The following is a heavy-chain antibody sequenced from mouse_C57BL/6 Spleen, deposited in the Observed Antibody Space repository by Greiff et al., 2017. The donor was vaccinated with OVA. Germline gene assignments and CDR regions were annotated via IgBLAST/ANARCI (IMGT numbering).Heavy chain of an antibody. Sequence: EVKLVESGPGLVKPSQSLSLTCSVTGYSITSGYYWNWIRQFPGNKLEWMGYISYDGSNNYNPSLKNRISITRDTSKNQFFLKLNSVTTEDTATYYCARDYGGAYWGQGTLVTVSA. D-gene: IGHD1-1*01. V-gene: IGHV3-6*01. CDR3: ARDYGGAY. CDR2: ISYDGSN. J-gene: IGHJ3*01. CDR1: GYSITSGYY.